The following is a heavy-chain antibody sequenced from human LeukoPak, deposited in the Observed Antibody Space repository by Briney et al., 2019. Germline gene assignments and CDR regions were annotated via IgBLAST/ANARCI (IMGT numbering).Heavy chain of an antibody. V-gene: IGHV4-39*01. CDR1: GGSISSSSYY. J-gene: IGHJ3*02. Sequence: SETLSLTCTVSGGSISSSSYYWGWIRQPPGKGLEWIGSIYYSGSTYYNPSLKSRVTISVDTSKNQFSLKPSSVTAADTAVYYCARLGRVGYYDSSGYYPDAFDIWGQGTMVTVSS. D-gene: IGHD3-22*01. CDR2: IYYSGST. CDR3: ARLGRVGYYDSSGYYPDAFDI.